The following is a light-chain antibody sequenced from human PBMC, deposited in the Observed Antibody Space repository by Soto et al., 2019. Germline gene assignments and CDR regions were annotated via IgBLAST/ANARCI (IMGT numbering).Light chain of an antibody. CDR1: TSDIGGYNY. J-gene: IGLJ2*01. Sequence: QSALTQPASVSGSPGQSTTISCTGSTSDIGGYNYVSWYQQHPGKAPKLLIYDVGYRPSGISDRFSGSKSGNTASLTISGLQPEDEADYYCSSYGASSTLFGGGTKVTVL. CDR2: DVG. V-gene: IGLV2-14*03. CDR3: SSYGASSTL.